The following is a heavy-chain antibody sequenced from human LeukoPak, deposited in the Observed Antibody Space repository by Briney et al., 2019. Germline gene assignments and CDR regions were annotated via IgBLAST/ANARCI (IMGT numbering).Heavy chain of an antibody. Sequence: SVNVSCKASGGTFSSYAISWVRQAPGQGLVWMGRIIPILGIANYAQKFQGRVTITADKSTSTAYMELSSLRSEDTAVYYCARDEGRYYYDSSGYYPYFDYWGQGTLVTVSS. CDR2: IIPILGIA. V-gene: IGHV1-69*04. CDR1: GGTFSSYA. CDR3: ARDEGRYYYDSSGYYPYFDY. J-gene: IGHJ4*02. D-gene: IGHD3-22*01.